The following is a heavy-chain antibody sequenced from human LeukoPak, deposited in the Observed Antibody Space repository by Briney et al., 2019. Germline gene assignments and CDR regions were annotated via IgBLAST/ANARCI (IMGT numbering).Heavy chain of an antibody. D-gene: IGHD3-10*01. J-gene: IGHJ4*02. Sequence: GGSLRLSCAASGFTFTNYAMSWVRQAPGKGLEWVSGISGSGGSTYYADSVKGRFTISRDNSRNTLYLQMNSLRTEDTAVYYCAKDQDYYDSGGIDYWGQGTLVTVSS. CDR3: AKDQDYYDSGGIDY. CDR2: ISGSGGST. CDR1: GFTFTNYA. V-gene: IGHV3-23*01.